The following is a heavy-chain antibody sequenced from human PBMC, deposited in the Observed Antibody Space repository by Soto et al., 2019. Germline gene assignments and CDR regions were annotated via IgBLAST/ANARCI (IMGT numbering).Heavy chain of an antibody. J-gene: IGHJ5*02. V-gene: IGHV3-21*01. CDR2: ISSASSYI. CDR3: ARDMIMKLVWFDH. Sequence: GGSLRLSCAVSGFTFSNAWMSWVRQAPGKGLEWVSLISSASSYISYADSVKGRFTVSRDNAQNSLYLEMNDLRAEDTAVYYCARDMIMKLVWFDHWGQGTRVTVSS. CDR1: GFTFSNAW. D-gene: IGHD3-16*01.